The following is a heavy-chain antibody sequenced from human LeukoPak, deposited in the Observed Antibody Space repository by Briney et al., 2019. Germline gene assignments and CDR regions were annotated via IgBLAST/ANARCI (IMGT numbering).Heavy chain of an antibody. J-gene: IGHJ4*02. CDR2: IRYDGSNK. Sequence: QTGGSLRLSCAASGFTFSSYGMHWVRQAPGKGLEWVAFIRYDGSNKYYADSVKGRFTISRDNSKNTLYLQMNSLRAEDTAVYYCAKGSWELLQDYFDYWGQGTLVTVSS. CDR3: AKGSWELLQDYFDY. CDR1: GFTFSSYG. V-gene: IGHV3-30*02. D-gene: IGHD1-26*01.